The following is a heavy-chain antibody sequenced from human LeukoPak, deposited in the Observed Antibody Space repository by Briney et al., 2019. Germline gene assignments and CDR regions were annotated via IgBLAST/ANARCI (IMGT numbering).Heavy chain of an antibody. V-gene: IGHV3-23*01. CDR1: GSTFSSYA. CDR3: AKDIVVVVAANRPSNRDY. D-gene: IGHD2-15*01. J-gene: IGHJ4*02. CDR2: ISGSGGST. Sequence: PGGSLRLSCAASGSTFSSYAMSWVRQAPGKGLEWVSAISGSGGSTYYADPVTGRFTISRDNSKNTLYLQMHSLRAEDTAVYYCAKDIVVVVAANRPSNRDYWGQGTLVTVSS.